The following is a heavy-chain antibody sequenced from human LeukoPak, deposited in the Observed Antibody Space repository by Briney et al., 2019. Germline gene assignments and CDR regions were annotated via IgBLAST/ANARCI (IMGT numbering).Heavy chain of an antibody. CDR2: ISYDGSNK. Sequence: GGSLRLSCAASGFTFSSYAMHWVRQAPGKGLEWVAVISYDGSNKYYADSVKGRFTISRDNSKNTLYLQMNSLRAEDTAVYYCARSGGNYFDWLLYVNWFDPWGQGTLVTVSS. V-gene: IGHV3-30-3*01. D-gene: IGHD3-9*01. J-gene: IGHJ5*02. CDR1: GFTFSSYA. CDR3: ARSGGNYFDWLLYVNWFDP.